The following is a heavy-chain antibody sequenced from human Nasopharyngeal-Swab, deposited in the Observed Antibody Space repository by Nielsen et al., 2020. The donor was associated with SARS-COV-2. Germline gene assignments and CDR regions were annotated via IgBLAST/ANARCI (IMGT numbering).Heavy chain of an antibody. CDR3: ARRRYNWNLDSDYYGMDV. V-gene: IGHV5-10-1*01. J-gene: IGHJ6*02. CDR2: IDPSDSYT. D-gene: IGHD1-20*01. Sequence: VRQMPGKGLEWMGRIDPSDSYTNYSPSFQGHVTISADKSISTAYLQWGSLKASDTAMYYCARRRYNWNLDSDYYGMDVWGQGTTVTVSS.